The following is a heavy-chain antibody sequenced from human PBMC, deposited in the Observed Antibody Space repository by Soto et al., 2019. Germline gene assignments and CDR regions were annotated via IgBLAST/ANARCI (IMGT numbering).Heavy chain of an antibody. J-gene: IGHJ6*02. CDR1: GDSVSSNSAA. Sequence: PSQTLSLTCVISGDSVSSNSAAWNWIRQSPSRGLEWLGRSYYRSKWYNDYAVSVQSRITINLDTSKNQFSLHLNSVTPEDTAVYYWARDRYSGYDWPYDYYYYCMADWGQGTTVTASS. CDR3: ARDRYSGYDWPYDYYYYCMAD. V-gene: IGHV6-1*01. D-gene: IGHD5-12*01. CDR2: SYYRSKWYN.